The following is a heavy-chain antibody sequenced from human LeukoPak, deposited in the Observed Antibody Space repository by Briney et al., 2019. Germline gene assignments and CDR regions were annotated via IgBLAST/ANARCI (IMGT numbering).Heavy chain of an antibody. CDR2: INHPGTT. CDR1: GVSLNHYY. V-gene: IGHV4-34*01. CDR3: AMLLYHSGRPGP. J-gene: IGHJ5*02. D-gene: IGHD2/OR15-2a*01. Sequence: SETLSLTCAVYGVSLNHYYWTWIRQPPGKGLEWIGEINHPGTTNYNPSLKSRVTISIDTSKSHFSLKVNSVTAADTAIYYCAMLLYHSGRPGPWGQGTLVTVSS.